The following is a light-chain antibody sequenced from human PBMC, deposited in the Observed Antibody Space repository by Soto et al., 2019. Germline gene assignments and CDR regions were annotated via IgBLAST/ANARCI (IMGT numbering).Light chain of an antibody. J-gene: IGKJ4*02. CDR1: QDITTS. CDR3: QQYDNLPLR. CDR2: DAS. Sequence: DIQMTQSPSFLSASVGDRVTITCQASQDITTSLNWYQQKPGKAPKLLMYDASNLEPGVPSRYSGSGSGTDFTFTISRLQAEDIATYYCQQYDNLPLRFGGGTKVEIK. V-gene: IGKV1-33*01.